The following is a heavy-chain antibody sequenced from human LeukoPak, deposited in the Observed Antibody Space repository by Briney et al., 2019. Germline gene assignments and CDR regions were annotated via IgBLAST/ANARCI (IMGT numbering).Heavy chain of an antibody. CDR3: ARFVVSMAAYSYYYYGMDV. J-gene: IGHJ6*02. CDR1: GFTFSSYC. V-gene: IGHV3-74*01. Sequence: GGSLRLSCAASGFTFSSYCMHWVRQAPGKGLVWVSRINSDGSSTSYADSVKGRFTISRDNAKNTLYLQMNSLRAEDTAVYYCARFVVSMAAYSYYYYGMDVWGQGTTVTVSS. D-gene: IGHD2-15*01. CDR2: INSDGSST.